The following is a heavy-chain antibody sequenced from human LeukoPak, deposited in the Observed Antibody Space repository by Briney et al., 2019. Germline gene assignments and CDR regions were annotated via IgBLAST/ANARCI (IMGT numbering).Heavy chain of an antibody. V-gene: IGHV4-61*01. Sequence: PSETLSLTCTVSGGSVGSGSYYWSWIRQPPGKGLEWIGYIYYTGSTNYNPSLKSRVTISVDTSKNQFSLKLSSVTAADTALYSCARDRDYGGNSGDAFDIWGQGTMVTVSS. CDR2: IYYTGST. J-gene: IGHJ3*02. CDR3: ARDRDYGGNSGDAFDI. CDR1: GGSVGSGSYY. D-gene: IGHD4-23*01.